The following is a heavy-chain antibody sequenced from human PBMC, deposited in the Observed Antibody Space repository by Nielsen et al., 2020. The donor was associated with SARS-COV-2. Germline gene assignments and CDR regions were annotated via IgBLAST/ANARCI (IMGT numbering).Heavy chain of an antibody. V-gene: IGHV3-33*02. CDR3: ARLSNFWSGYNDY. CDR1: GFTFSSYS. CDR2: IWYDGSNE. D-gene: IGHD3-3*01. J-gene: IGHJ4*02. Sequence: GGSLRLSCAASGFTFSSYSMNWVRQAPGKGLEWVAGIWYDGSNENYAESAKGRFTISRDNSNNTLFLQMDSLTADDTAVYFCARLSNFWSGYNDYWGQGTLVIVSS.